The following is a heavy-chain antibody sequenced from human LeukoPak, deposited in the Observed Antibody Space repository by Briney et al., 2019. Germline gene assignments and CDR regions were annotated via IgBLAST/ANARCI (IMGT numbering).Heavy chain of an antibody. CDR2: IYTSGRT. D-gene: IGHD6-19*01. CDR1: GGSISSGSYY. V-gene: IGHV4-61*02. J-gene: IGHJ5*02. CDR3: AAVAGDQNWFDP. Sequence: PSQTLSLTCTVSGGSISSGSYYWSWIRQPAGKGLEWIGRIYTSGRTNYNPSLKSRVTISVDTSKNQFSLKLSSVTAADTAVYYCAAVAGDQNWFDPWGQGTLVTVSS.